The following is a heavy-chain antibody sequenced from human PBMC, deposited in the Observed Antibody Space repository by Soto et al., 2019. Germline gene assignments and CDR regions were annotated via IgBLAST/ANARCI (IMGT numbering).Heavy chain of an antibody. D-gene: IGHD3-10*01. CDR2: LSSSSSYI. J-gene: IGHJ5*02. Sequence: GGSLRLSCEASGFTFSNSNMNWVRQAPGKGLEWVSSLSSSSSYIYYADSVKGRFTISRDNSKNTLYLQMNSLRAEDTAVYYCARDTRAYYYGSGSYSPSSWFDPWGQGTLVTVSS. V-gene: IGHV3-21*01. CDR3: ARDTRAYYYGSGSYSPSSWFDP. CDR1: GFTFSNSN.